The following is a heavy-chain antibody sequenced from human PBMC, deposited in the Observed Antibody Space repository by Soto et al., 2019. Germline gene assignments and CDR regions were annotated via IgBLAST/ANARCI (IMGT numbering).Heavy chain of an antibody. CDR1: GFSFSSYA. V-gene: IGHV3-23*01. Sequence: GGSLRLSCAASGFSFSSYAMTWVRQAPGRGLQWVSAISGSGSPTYYADSVKGRFTISRDNSKNTLYLQMNSLRADDTAVYFCVRTIQPGTTTYFDYWGQGTLVTVSS. CDR2: ISGSGSPT. D-gene: IGHD1-1*01. J-gene: IGHJ4*02. CDR3: VRTIQPGTTTYFDY.